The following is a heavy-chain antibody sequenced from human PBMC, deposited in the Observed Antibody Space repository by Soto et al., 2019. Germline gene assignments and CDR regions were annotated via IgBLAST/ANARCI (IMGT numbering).Heavy chain of an antibody. CDR2: ISSSGSST. CDR3: ARGGRPDY. Sequence: QVQLVESGGGLVKPGGSLRLSWAATGFTFSECYMSWTRQAPGKGLEFLSHISSSGSSTYNADSVKGRFTISRDNAKKLLYLQMNSLRVEDTAVYYCARGGRPDYWGQGTLVTVSS. CDR1: GFTFSECY. J-gene: IGHJ4*02. V-gene: IGHV3-11*01.